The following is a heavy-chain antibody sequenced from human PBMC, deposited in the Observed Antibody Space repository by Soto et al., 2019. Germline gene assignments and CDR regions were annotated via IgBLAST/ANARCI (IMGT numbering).Heavy chain of an antibody. CDR2: IYYSGTT. V-gene: IGHV4-59*01. CDR3: SRHITMIRGVFYYHYGMDV. J-gene: IGHJ6*02. D-gene: IGHD3-10*01. CDR1: GGSISSYY. Sequence: SETLSLTCTVSGGSISSYYWSWFRQPPGKGLEWIGYIYYSGTTNYNPSLKSRVTISLDTSKNQFSLKLSSVTAADTAVYYCSRHITMIRGVFYYHYGMDVWGQGTTVTVSS.